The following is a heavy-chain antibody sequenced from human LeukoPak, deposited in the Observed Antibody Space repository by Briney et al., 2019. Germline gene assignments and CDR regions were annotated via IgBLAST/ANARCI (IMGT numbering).Heavy chain of an antibody. V-gene: IGHV3-48*03. CDR1: GFTFSSYE. J-gene: IGHJ4*02. Sequence: PGGSLRFSCAASGFTFSSYEMNWVRQAPGKGLEWVSYISSSGSTIYYADSVKGRFTISRDNAKNSLYLQMNSLRAEDTAVYYCARARVGYYGSGSYGYWGQGTLVTVSS. CDR3: ARARVGYYGSGSYGY. CDR2: ISSSGSTI. D-gene: IGHD3-10*01.